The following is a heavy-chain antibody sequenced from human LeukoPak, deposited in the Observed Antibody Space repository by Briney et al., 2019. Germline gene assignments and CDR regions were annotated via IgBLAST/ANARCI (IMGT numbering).Heavy chain of an antibody. CDR2: ISGSGGST. CDR3: AKGRDFYGSGSYLY. V-gene: IGHV3-23*01. D-gene: IGHD3-10*01. J-gene: IGHJ4*02. CDR1: GFTFSSYA. Sequence: GGSLRLSCAASGFTFSSYAMSWVRQAPGKGLEWVSAISGSGGSTYYADSVKGRFTISRDNSKNTLYLQMNSLRAEDTAVYYCAKGRDFYGSGSYLYWGQGTLVTVSS.